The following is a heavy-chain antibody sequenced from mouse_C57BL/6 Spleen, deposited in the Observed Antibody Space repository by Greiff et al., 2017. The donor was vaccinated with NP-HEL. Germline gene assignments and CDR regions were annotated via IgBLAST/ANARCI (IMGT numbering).Heavy chain of an antibody. CDR2: IWSGGST. Sequence: QVQLQQSGPGLVQPSQSLSITCTVSGFSLTSYGVHWVRQSPGKGLEWLGVIWSGGSTDYNAAFISRLSISKDNSKSQVFFKMNSLQADDTAIYYCARGSFTGTFAYWGQGTLVTVSA. CDR1: GFSLTSYG. J-gene: IGHJ3*01. D-gene: IGHD4-1*01. V-gene: IGHV2-2*01. CDR3: ARGSFTGTFAY.